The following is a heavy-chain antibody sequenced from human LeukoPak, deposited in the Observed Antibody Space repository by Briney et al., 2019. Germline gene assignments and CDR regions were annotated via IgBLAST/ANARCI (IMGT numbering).Heavy chain of an antibody. CDR1: GFTFSSYW. CDR3: ARDRGSSWSNWFDP. Sequence: GGSLRLSCAASGFTFSSYWMSWVRQAPGKGLEWVANIKQDGSEKYYVDSVKGRFTISRDNAKNSLYLQMNSLRAEDTAVYYCARDRGSSWSNWFDPWGQGTLVTVSS. CDR2: IKQDGSEK. J-gene: IGHJ5*02. D-gene: IGHD6-13*01. V-gene: IGHV3-7*01.